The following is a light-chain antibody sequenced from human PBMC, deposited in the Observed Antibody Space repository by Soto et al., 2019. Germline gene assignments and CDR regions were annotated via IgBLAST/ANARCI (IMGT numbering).Light chain of an antibody. CDR1: QSMSSS. CDR2: AAS. CDR3: QQSYSTPIT. V-gene: IGKV1-39*01. J-gene: IGKJ5*01. Sequence: DIQMTQSPSSLSASVGDRVTITCRASQSMSSSLNWYQQKPGKAPKLLIYAASSLQSGVPSRFSGSGSGTDFTLTISSLQTEDFATYYCQQSYSTPITFGQGTRLEIK.